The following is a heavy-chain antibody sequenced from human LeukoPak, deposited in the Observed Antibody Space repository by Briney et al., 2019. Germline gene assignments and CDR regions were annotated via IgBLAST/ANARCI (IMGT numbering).Heavy chain of an antibody. CDR3: AKGLERESRLDS. J-gene: IGHJ4*02. V-gene: IGHV3-23*01. D-gene: IGHD1-1*01. CDR1: GFTFNTYT. Sequence: GESLRLSCAASGFTFNTYTMYWVRQAPGKGLEWVSGISNSGGSTYYADSVKGRFTISRDNSKNTPYLQMNSLRAEDTALYYCAKGLERESRLDSWGQGTLVTVSS. CDR2: ISNSGGST.